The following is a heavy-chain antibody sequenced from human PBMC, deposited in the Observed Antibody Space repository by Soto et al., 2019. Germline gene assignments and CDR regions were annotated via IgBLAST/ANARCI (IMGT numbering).Heavy chain of an antibody. V-gene: IGHV3-53*01. J-gene: IGHJ3*02. CDR1: GFIVSSNY. Sequence: PGGSLRLSCAASGFIVSSNYMTWVRQSPGKGLEWVSVIYTGGTTKYADSVKGRFTISRDNSKNMLYLQMNSLRSEDTAVYYCARVFDAFDIWGQGTMFTVSS. CDR3: ARVFDAFDI. CDR2: IYTGGTT.